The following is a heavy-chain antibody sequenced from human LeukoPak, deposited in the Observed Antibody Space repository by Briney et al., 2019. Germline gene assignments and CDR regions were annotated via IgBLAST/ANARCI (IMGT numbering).Heavy chain of an antibody. CDR2: IKRDGSEK. CDR3: ARLAASAYYYVDL. D-gene: IGHD3-22*01. V-gene: IGHV3-7*01. CDR1: GFTLSNYW. Sequence: PGGSLRLSCAASGFTLSNYWMSWVRQAPGKGLEWVANIKRDGSEKHYVDSVRGRFTISRDNAKNSLYLQMNSLGVEDTAVYYCARLAASAYYYVDLWGQGTLVTVSS. J-gene: IGHJ5*02.